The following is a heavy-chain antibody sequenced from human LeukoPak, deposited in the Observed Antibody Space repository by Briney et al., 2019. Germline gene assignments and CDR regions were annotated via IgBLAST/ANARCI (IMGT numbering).Heavy chain of an antibody. D-gene: IGHD4-23*01. Sequence: GGSLRLSCAASGFTFSSYSMNWVRQAPGKGLEWVSSISSSSSYIYYADSVKGRFTISRDNAKNSLYLQMNSLRAEDTDVYYCXRCQRGGNSVDYWGQGTLVTVSS. CDR3: XRCQRGGNSVDY. J-gene: IGHJ4*02. CDR1: GFTFSSYS. CDR2: ISSSSSYI. V-gene: IGHV3-21*01.